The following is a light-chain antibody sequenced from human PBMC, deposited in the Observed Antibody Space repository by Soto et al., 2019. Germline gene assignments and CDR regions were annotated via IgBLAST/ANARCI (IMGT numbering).Light chain of an antibody. CDR1: SSNIGSNV. CDR3: AAWDDSLNGVV. Sequence: QSVLTQPPSASGTPGQRVTISCSGSSSNIGSNVVNWYQQLPGTAPKLLMYSNNQRPSGVPDRFSGSKSGTSASLAISGLQSEDEADYYCAAWDDSLNGVVFGGGTKVTVL. J-gene: IGLJ2*01. CDR2: SNN. V-gene: IGLV1-44*01.